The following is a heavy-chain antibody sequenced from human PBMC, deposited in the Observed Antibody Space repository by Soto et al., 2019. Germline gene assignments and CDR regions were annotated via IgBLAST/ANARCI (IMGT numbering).Heavy chain of an antibody. CDR1: GYTFTSYS. V-gene: IGHV1-46*01. CDR3: ARDHNFGFILYAMDV. Sequence: QVQLVQSGAEVKKPGASVRVSCKASGYTFTSYSMHWVRQAPGQGLEWMGIINPSSGRTSYAQNFQGRVTMPSDTSTSIVYMEMSRLKSEDTAVYYCARDHNFGFILYAMDVWGQGTTVTVSS. CDR2: INPSSGRT. J-gene: IGHJ6*02. D-gene: IGHD2-15*01.